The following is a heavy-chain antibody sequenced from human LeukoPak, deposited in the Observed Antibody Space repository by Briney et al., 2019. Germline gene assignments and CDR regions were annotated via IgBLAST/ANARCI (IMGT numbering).Heavy chain of an antibody. CDR1: GGSLSSSSYY. D-gene: IGHD3-22*01. Sequence: SETLSLTCTVSGGSLSSSSYYWGWIRQPPGKGLEWIGSIYYSGSTYYNPSLKSRVTISVDTSKNQFSLKLSSVTAADTAVYYCASGVYYDSSGYYWAFDIWGQGTMVTVSS. V-gene: IGHV4-39*07. CDR3: ASGVYYDSSGYYWAFDI. CDR2: IYYSGST. J-gene: IGHJ3*02.